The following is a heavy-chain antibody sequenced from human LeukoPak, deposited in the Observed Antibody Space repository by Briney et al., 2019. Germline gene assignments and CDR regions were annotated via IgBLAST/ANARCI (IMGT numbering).Heavy chain of an antibody. CDR2: IYWDDDK. Sequence: SGPTLVKPTQTLTLTCTFSGFSLSTSGVGVGWIRQPPGKALEWLALIYWDDDKRYSPSLKSRLTTTKDTSKNQVVLTMTNMDPVGTATYYCAHRGPGSYLGFAFDIWGQGTMVTVSS. CDR1: GFSLSTSGVG. D-gene: IGHD3-10*01. V-gene: IGHV2-5*02. CDR3: AHRGPGSYLGFAFDI. J-gene: IGHJ3*02.